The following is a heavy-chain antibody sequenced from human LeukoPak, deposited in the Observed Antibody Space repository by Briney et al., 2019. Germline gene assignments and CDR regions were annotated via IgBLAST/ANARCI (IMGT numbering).Heavy chain of an antibody. CDR3: AKRPTKYYYDSSGYYTDY. J-gene: IGHJ4*02. CDR2: ISGSGGST. Sequence: GGSLRLSCAASGFTFSSYAMSWVRQAPGMGLEWVSAISGSGGSTYYADSVKGRFTISRDNSKNSLYLQMNSLRAEDTAVYYCAKRPTKYYYDSSGYYTDYWGQGTLVTVSS. V-gene: IGHV3-23*01. D-gene: IGHD3-22*01. CDR1: GFTFSSYA.